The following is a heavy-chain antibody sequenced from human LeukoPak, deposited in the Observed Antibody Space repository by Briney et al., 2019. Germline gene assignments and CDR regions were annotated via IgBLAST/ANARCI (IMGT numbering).Heavy chain of an antibody. Sequence: AAVNVSCKASGYTFTGYYMHWVRQAAGQGLEWMGWINPNRWGTNYAQRLQGRVTMPRDRSISTAYMELSRLRSDDRAVYYCASSGDCCNWFDPWGQGTLVTVSS. CDR2: INPNRWGT. D-gene: IGHD2-21*02. CDR1: GYTFTGYY. V-gene: IGHV1-2*02. CDR3: ASSGDCCNWFDP. J-gene: IGHJ5*02.